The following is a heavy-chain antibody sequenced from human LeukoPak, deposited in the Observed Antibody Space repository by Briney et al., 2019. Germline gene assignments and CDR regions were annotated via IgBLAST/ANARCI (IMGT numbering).Heavy chain of an antibody. D-gene: IGHD3-22*01. CDR2: ISAYNGNT. V-gene: IGHV1-18*01. Sequence: ASVKVSCKTSGYTFTTYGITWVRQAPGQGLEWMGWISAYNGNTNYAQKLQGRVTMTTDTSTSTAYMELRSLRSDDTAVYYCARDPPRYYYDSSGYWVYWGQGTLVTVSS. CDR1: GYTFTTYG. J-gene: IGHJ4*02. CDR3: ARDPPRYYYDSSGYWVY.